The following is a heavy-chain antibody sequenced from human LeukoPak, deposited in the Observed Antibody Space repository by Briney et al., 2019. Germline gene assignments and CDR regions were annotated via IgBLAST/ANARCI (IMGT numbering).Heavy chain of an antibody. D-gene: IGHD3-16*01. CDR3: ARRYGGY. Sequence: PGGSLRLSCAASGFTFSSYWMTWVRQAPGKGLEWVADIKPDGSEKYYADSVKGRFTISRDNAKNALFLQMNSLRAEDTAVYYCARRYGGYWGQGTLVTVSS. J-gene: IGHJ4*02. CDR2: IKPDGSEK. V-gene: IGHV3-7*05. CDR1: GFTFSSYW.